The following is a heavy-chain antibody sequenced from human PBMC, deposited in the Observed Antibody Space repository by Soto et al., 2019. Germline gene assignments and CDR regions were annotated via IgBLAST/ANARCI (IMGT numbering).Heavy chain of an antibody. CDR3: ATRITVFGLLIPPFDH. CDR1: GWSVNGYC. D-gene: IGHD3-3*01. V-gene: IGHV4-34*01. CDR2: INHTGGT. J-gene: IGHJ5*02. Sequence: XETLSLTCAVDGWSVNGYCWNWIRQPPGKGLEWIGEINHTGGTHYNPSLKSRVTMSVDTSKNQFSLRLSSVTAADTAIYYCATRITVFGLLIPPFDHWGQGTQVTVSS.